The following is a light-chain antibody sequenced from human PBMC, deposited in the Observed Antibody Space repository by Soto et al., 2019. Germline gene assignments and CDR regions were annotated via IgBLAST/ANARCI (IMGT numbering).Light chain of an antibody. Sequence: QSVLAQPPSASGSPGQSVTISCTGSGSDIGAYNFVSWYQQHPGKAPKLMIFGVTERPSGVPDRFSGSKSGNTASLTVSGLQADDEAVYYCSTGDGRLNGRVFGGGTKLTVL. CDR1: GSDIGAYNF. CDR3: STGDGRLNGRV. CDR2: GVT. V-gene: IGLV2-8*01. J-gene: IGLJ3*02.